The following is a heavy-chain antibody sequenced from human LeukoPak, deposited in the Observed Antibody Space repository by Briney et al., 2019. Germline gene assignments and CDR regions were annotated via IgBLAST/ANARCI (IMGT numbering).Heavy chain of an antibody. CDR2: IYHSGST. J-gene: IGHJ2*01. CDR1: GGSMSSSGNY. D-gene: IGHD5-24*01. CDR3: ARRPEMAKHWYFDL. V-gene: IGHV4-39*01. Sequence: KPSETLSLTCTVSGGSMSSSGNYWGWIRQPPGKGLEWIGSIYHSGSTFYNASIESRVSISVATSKNQFSLKLNSVTAADTAVYYCARRPEMAKHWYFDLWGRGTLVTVSS.